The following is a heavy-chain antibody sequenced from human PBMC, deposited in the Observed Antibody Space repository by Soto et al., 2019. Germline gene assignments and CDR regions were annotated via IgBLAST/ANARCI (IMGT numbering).Heavy chain of an antibody. CDR3: ARAWGLKYTGYEYYYSGMDV. Sequence: QSGGTLRLSCAASGFTYSSYWMSWDRQAPGKGLEWVANIKQDGSEKYYVDSVKGRFTISRDNAKNSLYLQMNSLRAEDTAVYYCARAWGLKYTGYEYYYSGMDVWGQGTTVAVSS. D-gene: IGHD5-12*01. CDR2: IKQDGSEK. CDR1: GFTYSSYW. V-gene: IGHV3-7*01. J-gene: IGHJ6*02.